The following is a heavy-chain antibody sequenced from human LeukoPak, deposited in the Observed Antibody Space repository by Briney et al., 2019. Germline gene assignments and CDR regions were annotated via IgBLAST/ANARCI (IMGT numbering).Heavy chain of an antibody. V-gene: IGHV3-48*03. CDR1: GFTFSSYE. CDR3: AKSVYHSGNY. J-gene: IGHJ4*02. CDR2: ISSSGSTI. Sequence: GGSLRLSCAASGFTFSSYEMNWVRQAPGKGLEWVSYISSSGSTIYYADSVKGRFTISRDNAKNSLYLQMNSLRAEDTAVYYCAKSVYHSGNYWGQGTLVTVSS. D-gene: IGHD3-10*01.